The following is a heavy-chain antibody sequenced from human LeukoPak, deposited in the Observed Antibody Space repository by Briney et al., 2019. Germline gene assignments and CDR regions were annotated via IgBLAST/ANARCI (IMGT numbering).Heavy chain of an antibody. CDR1: GYTFTSYG. Sequence: ASVKVSCKASGYTFTSYGISWVRQPPGQGLEWMGWISAYNGNTNYAQKLQGRVTMTTDTSTSTAYMELRSLRSGDTAVYYCARGAVAGTASKGGAFDIWGQGTMVTVSS. D-gene: IGHD6-19*01. V-gene: IGHV1-18*01. J-gene: IGHJ3*02. CDR2: ISAYNGNT. CDR3: ARGAVAGTASKGGAFDI.